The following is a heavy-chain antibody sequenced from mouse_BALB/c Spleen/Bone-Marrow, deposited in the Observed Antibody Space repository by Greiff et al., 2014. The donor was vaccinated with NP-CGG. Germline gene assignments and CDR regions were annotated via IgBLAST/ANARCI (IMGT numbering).Heavy chain of an antibody. D-gene: IGHD2-1*01. CDR2: IHPDNVGT. V-gene: IGHV1-18*01. CDR3: AALYGIVFDY. Sequence: EVQLQESGPELVKPGASVKISRKTSGYTFTEYTMDWVKQSHGKSLEWIGGIHPDNVGTSYNQKFKGKATLTVDKSSSTAYMELRSLTSEDSAVYYCAALYGIVFDYWGQGTTLTVSS. J-gene: IGHJ2*01. CDR1: GYTFTEYT.